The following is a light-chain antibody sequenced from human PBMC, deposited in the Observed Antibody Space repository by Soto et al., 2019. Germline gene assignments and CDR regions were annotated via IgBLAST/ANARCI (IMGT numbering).Light chain of an antibody. V-gene: IGLV1-40*01. CDR1: SSNIGAGSD. Sequence: QSVLTQPPSVSGALGQRVTVSCTGSSSNIGAGSDVHWYQQLPGTAPKLLIFANNKRPSGGPDRFSGSKSGTSASLAITGLQADDEADYYCQSYDNSLSAYVFGTGTTVTVL. CDR3: QSYDNSLSAYV. CDR2: ANN. J-gene: IGLJ1*01.